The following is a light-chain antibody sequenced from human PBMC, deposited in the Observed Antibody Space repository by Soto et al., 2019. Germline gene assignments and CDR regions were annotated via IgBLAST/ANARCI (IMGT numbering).Light chain of an antibody. Sequence: EIVLTQSPGTLSLSPGEGATLSCRASQYTSVTHLAWYQQKPGQAPRLLIYGVSSRATGTPDRFRGSGSGTDFTLTITRLEPEDFAMYYCQHYGGSPLVAFGGGTKVEIK. CDR2: GVS. V-gene: IGKV3-20*01. J-gene: IGKJ4*01. CDR3: QHYGGSPLVA. CDR1: QYTSVTH.